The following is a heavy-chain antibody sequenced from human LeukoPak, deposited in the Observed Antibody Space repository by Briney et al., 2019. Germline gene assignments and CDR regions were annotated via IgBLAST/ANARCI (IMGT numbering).Heavy chain of an antibody. CDR2: IYHSGST. CDR1: GDSICSYF. CDR3: ARAGSSSWEYYYHYGMDV. V-gene: IGHV4-59*01. J-gene: IGHJ6*02. Sequence: SETLSLTCTVSGDSICSYFWSWIRQSPGKGLEWLGHIYHSGSTNYNPPLKSRVTISIDTSKNQFSLKLTSVTSADTAVYYCARAGSSSWEYYYHYGMDVWGQGTTVTVSS. D-gene: IGHD6-6*01.